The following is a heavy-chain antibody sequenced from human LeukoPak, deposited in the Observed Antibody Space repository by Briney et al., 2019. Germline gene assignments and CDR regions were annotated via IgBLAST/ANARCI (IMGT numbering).Heavy chain of an antibody. J-gene: IGHJ5*02. CDR3: ARSVGMVRVNWFDP. V-gene: IGHV1-69*13. D-gene: IGHD3-10*01. CDR2: IIPIFGTA. Sequence: SVKVSCKASGGTFSSYAISWARQAPGQGLEWMGGIIPIFGTANYAQKFQGRVTITADESTSTAYMELSSLRSEDTAVYYCARSVGMVRVNWFDPWGQGTLVTVSS. CDR1: GGTFSSYA.